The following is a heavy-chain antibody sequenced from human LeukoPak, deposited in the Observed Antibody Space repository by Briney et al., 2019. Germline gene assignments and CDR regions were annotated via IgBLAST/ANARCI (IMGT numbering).Heavy chain of an antibody. CDR2: ISTSSGYI. J-gene: IGHJ4*02. V-gene: IGHV3-21*01. CDR3: ARDLLGTLVRGPIDY. Sequence: GGSLRLSCAASGFTFSSYSMNWVRQAPGKGLEWVSSISTSSGYIYYADSVKGRFTISRDNAKNSLYLQMNSLRAEDTAVYYCARDLLGTLVRGPIDYWGQGTLVTVSS. CDR1: GFTFSSYS. D-gene: IGHD3-10*01.